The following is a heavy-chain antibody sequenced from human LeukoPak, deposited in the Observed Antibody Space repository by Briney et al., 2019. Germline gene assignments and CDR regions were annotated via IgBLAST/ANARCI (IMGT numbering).Heavy chain of an antibody. D-gene: IGHD3-3*01. J-gene: IGHJ4*02. CDR1: GFTFSSYW. V-gene: IGHV3-7*01. CDR2: IKQDGSEK. CDR3: ARDAPGITIFGAG. Sequence: GGSLRLSCAASGFTFSSYWMGWVRQAPGKGLEWVANIKQDGSEKYYVDSVKGRFTISRDNAKNSLYLQMNSLRAEDTAVYYCARDAPGITIFGAGWGQGTLVTVSS.